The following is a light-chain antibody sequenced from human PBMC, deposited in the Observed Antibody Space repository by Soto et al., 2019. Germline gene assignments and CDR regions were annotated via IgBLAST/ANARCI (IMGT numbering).Light chain of an antibody. CDR1: SSNIGAGYD. V-gene: IGLV1-40*01. J-gene: IGLJ2*01. CDR2: ANS. Sequence: QSVLTQPPSMSGAPGQRVTISCTGGSSNIGAGYDVHWYQQLPGTAPKLLIYANSNRPSGVPDRFSGSKSGTSASLAITGPLAEDEADYFCQSYDSGLSGYVVFGGGTKLTVL. CDR3: QSYDSGLSGYVV.